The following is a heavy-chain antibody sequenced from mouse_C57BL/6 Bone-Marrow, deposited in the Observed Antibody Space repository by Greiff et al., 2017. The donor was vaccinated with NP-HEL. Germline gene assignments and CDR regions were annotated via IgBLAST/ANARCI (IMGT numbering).Heavy chain of an antibody. Sequence: VQLQQPGAELVRPGASVKLSCTASGFNIKDDYMHWVKQRPEQGLEWIGWIDPENGDTEYASKFQGKATITADTSSNTAYLQLSSLTSEDTAVYYCTGIITTVVATEENYFDYWGQGTTLTVSS. V-gene: IGHV14-4*01. J-gene: IGHJ2*01. CDR3: TGIITTVVATEENYFDY. CDR1: GFNIKDDY. CDR2: IDPENGDT. D-gene: IGHD1-1*01.